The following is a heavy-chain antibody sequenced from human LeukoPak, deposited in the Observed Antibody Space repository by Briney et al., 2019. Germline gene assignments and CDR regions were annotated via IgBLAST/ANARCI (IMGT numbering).Heavy chain of an antibody. Sequence: ASETLSLTCTVSGGSISSYYWSWIRQPPGKGLEWIGYIYYSGSTNYNPSLKSRVTISVDTSKNQFSLKLSSVTAADTAVYYCARALRYFDYWGQGTLVTVSS. D-gene: IGHD4-17*01. CDR3: ARALRYFDY. V-gene: IGHV4-59*12. J-gene: IGHJ4*02. CDR1: GGSISSYY. CDR2: IYYSGST.